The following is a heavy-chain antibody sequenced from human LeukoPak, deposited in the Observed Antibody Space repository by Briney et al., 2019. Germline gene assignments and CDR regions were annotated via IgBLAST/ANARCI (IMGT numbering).Heavy chain of an antibody. J-gene: IGHJ4*01. CDR1: GFTLSNYW. V-gene: IGHV3-74*01. CDR3: SRGREYISNCNPFDF. CDR2: INGHGNTT. D-gene: IGHD6-13*01. Sequence: GGSLRLSCAASGFTLSNYWMHWVRQVPGKGLVWVSSINGHGNTTKYADSVRGRFTISRDNAKNTLFLQMYSLRADDTAVYFCSRGREYISNCNPFDFWGHGTLVTVSS.